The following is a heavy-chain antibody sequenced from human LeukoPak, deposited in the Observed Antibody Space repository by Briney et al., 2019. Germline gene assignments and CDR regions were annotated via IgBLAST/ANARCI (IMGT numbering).Heavy chain of an antibody. D-gene: IGHD6-13*01. CDR1: GFTFDDYG. CDR2: IKQDGSEK. V-gene: IGHV3-7*01. Sequence: GGSLRLSCAASGFTFDDYGMSWVHQAPGKGLEWVANIKQDGSEKYYVDSVKGRFTISRDNAKNSLYLQMNSLRAEDTAVYYCAREQEIAAAPWFDPWGQGTLVTVSS. CDR3: AREQEIAAAPWFDP. J-gene: IGHJ5*02.